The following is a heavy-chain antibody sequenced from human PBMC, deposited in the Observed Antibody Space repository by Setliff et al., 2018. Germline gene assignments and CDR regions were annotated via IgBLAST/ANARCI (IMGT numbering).Heavy chain of an antibody. V-gene: IGHV4-31*03. CDR1: GGSISSGGYY. Sequence: KPSETLSLTCTVSGGSISSGGYYWSWIRQHPGKGLEWIGYSYYSGSTYYNPSLKSRVTISVDTSKNQFSLKLSSVTAADTAVYYCARVPLMIAIRHPFSLLGQGPMFTVSS. D-gene: IGHD2-21*01. CDR3: ARVPLMIAIRHPFSL. J-gene: IGHJ6*02. CDR2: SYYSGST.